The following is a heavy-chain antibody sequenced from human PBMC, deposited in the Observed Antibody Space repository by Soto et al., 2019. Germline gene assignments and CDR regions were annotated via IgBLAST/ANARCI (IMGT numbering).Heavy chain of an antibody. CDR2: INPNGGT. CDR1: ADTFTSYY. D-gene: IGHD4-17*01. Sequence: ASVKVSCKAPADTFTSYYMHWVREAPGQGLEWMGWINPNGGTNYAQKFQGRVTMTRDTSISTAYMELSRLRSDDTAVYYCARSLTTLTTLLDYWGQGTLVTVSS. J-gene: IGHJ4*02. CDR3: ARSLTTLTTLLDY. V-gene: IGHV1-2*02.